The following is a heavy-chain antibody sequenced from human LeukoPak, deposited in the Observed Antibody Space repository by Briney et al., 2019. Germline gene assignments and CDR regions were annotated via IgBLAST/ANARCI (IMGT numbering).Heavy chain of an antibody. Sequence: GGSLRLSCAASGFTVSSNYMTWVRQAPGKGLEWVSVIYKNAITYYADTVKGRFTISRDHSKNTLYLQMNSLRADDTAVYYCARSLRVRGVPDYMDVWGKGTTVTISS. V-gene: IGHV3-53*01. CDR2: IYKNAIT. D-gene: IGHD3-10*01. J-gene: IGHJ6*03. CDR1: GFTVSSNY. CDR3: ARSLRVRGVPDYMDV.